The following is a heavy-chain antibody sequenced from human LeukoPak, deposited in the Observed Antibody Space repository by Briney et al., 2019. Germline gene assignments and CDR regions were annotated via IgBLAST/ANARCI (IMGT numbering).Heavy chain of an antibody. Sequence: GGSLRLSCAASGFTFSDYYMSWIRQAPGKGLEWVSYISSSGSTIYYADSVKGRFTVSRDNAKNSLYLQMNSLRAEDTAVYYCAALDYGDYPVDYWGQGTLVTVSS. CDR2: ISSSGSTI. V-gene: IGHV3-11*01. J-gene: IGHJ4*02. D-gene: IGHD4-17*01. CDR1: GFTFSDYY. CDR3: AALDYGDYPVDY.